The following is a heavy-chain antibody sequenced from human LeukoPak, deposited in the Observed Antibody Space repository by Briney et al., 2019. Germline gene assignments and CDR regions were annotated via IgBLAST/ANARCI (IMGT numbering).Heavy chain of an antibody. CDR1: GFTFDDYA. CDR2: ISWNSGSI. CDR3: AKDEGAVAGPIDY. D-gene: IGHD6-19*01. Sequence: GGSPRLSCAASGFTFDDYAMHWVRQAPGKGLEWVSGISWNSGSIGYADSVKGRFTISRDNAKNSLYLQMNSLRAEDTALYYCAKDEGAVAGPIDYWGQRTLVTVSS. J-gene: IGHJ4*02. V-gene: IGHV3-9*01.